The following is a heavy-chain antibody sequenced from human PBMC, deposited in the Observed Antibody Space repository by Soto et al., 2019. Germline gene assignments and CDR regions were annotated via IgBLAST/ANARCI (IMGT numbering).Heavy chain of an antibody. CDR2: IYHSGTF. CDR3: VRSVPAATWAYNGMDV. Sequence: SETLSLTCAVSGGSVESSSCWSWVRQAPGKGLEWIGEIYHSGTFNYNPFPASRVSVSVDKSTNQFSLNLNSVTAADTAVYYCVRSVPAATWAYNGMDVWGQGTTVTVSS. CDR1: GGSVESSSC. J-gene: IGHJ6*02. D-gene: IGHD2-15*01. V-gene: IGHV4-4*02.